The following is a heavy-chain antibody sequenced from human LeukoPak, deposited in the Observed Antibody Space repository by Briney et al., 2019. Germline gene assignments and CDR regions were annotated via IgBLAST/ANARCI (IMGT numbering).Heavy chain of an antibody. CDR1: GGSISSSSYY. D-gene: IGHD3-22*01. V-gene: IGHV4-39*07. J-gene: IGHJ3*02. CDR2: ISYSGST. CDR3: ARGPYSYDSSGAFDI. Sequence: NPSETLSLTCTVSGGSISSSSYYWGWIRQPPGKGLEWIGHISYSGSTYYNPSLKSRVTISVDTSKNEFSLKLSSVTAADTAVYFCARGPYSYDSSGAFDIWGQGTMVTVSS.